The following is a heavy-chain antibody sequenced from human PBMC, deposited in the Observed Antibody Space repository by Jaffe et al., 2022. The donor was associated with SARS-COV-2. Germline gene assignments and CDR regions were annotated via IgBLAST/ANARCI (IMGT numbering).Heavy chain of an antibody. D-gene: IGHD6-19*01. CDR3: ARDLDFELAVAGTQTDY. Sequence: QVQLVQSGSELKKPGASVKVSCKASGYTFTSYAMNWVRQAPGQGLEWMGWINTNTGNPTYAQGFTGRFVFSLDTSVSTAYLQISSLKAEDTAVYYCARDLDFELAVAGTQTDYWGQGTLVTVSS. CDR2: INTNTGNP. CDR1: GYTFTSYA. J-gene: IGHJ4*02. V-gene: IGHV7-4-1*02.